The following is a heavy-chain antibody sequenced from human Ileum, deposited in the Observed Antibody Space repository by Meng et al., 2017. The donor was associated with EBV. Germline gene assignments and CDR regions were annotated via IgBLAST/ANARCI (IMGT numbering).Heavy chain of an antibody. Sequence: QLPLQESGSGLVKPSPTLSLTCAVSGGSISSGGHSWSWIRQPPGKGLEWIGDIQHSGSTYYNPSLKSRVTISVDRSRNQFSLKLSSVTAADTAVYYCARAHPVVYFFDYWGQGTLVTVSS. J-gene: IGHJ4*02. CDR2: IQHSGST. V-gene: IGHV4-30-2*01. CDR3: ARAHPVVYFFDY. CDR1: GGSISSGGHS. D-gene: IGHD4-23*01.